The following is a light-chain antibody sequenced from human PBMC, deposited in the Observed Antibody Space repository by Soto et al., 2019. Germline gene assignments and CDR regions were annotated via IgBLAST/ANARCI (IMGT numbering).Light chain of an antibody. J-gene: IGKJ1*01. CDR3: QHYNNWPRT. CDR2: GAS. V-gene: IGKV3-15*01. Sequence: EIVMTQSPATLSVSPGERATLSCRASQRVSRNLAWYQQKPGQAPRLLIYGASTRATGIPARFSGSGSGTEFTLTISSLQSEDFAVYYCQHYNNWPRTFGQGTKVEIK. CDR1: QRVSRN.